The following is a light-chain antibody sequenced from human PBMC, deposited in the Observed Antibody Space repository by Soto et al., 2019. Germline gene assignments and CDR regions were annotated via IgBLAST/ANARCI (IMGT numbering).Light chain of an antibody. CDR2: DAS. J-gene: IGKJ2*01. CDR3: QHYHGWVKA. V-gene: IGKV3-15*01. Sequence: EIVMTQSPATLSVSPGVTATLSCRASQGLGSRLAWYQQKPGQAPRLLIYDASTRATGVPDRFSGSESETVFSLTISSLQSEDFAVYYCQHYHGWVKASGQGNKLEIK. CDR1: QGLGSR.